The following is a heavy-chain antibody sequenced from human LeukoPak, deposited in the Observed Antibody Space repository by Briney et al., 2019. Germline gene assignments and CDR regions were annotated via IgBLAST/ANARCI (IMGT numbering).Heavy chain of an antibody. CDR1: GGSISSGGYS. D-gene: IGHD6-13*01. Sequence: PSQTLSLTCAVSGGSISSGGYSWSWIRQPPGKGLEWIGYIYHSGSTYYNPSLKSRVTISVDRSKNQFSLKLSSVTAADTAVYHCAGYRFYYFDYWGQGTLVTVSS. V-gene: IGHV4-30-2*01. CDR2: IYHSGST. CDR3: AGYRFYYFDY. J-gene: IGHJ4*02.